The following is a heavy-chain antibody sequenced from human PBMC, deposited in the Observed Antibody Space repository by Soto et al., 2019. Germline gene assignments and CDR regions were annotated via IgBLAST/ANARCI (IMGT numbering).Heavy chain of an antibody. CDR3: AREAGGYYYYFDY. D-gene: IGHD3-3*01. CDR1: GGSISSGDYY. V-gene: IGHV4-30-4*01. Sequence: SETLSLTCTVSGGSISSGDYYWSWIRQPPGKGLEWIGYIYYSGGTYYNPSLKSRVTISVDTSKNQFSLKLSSVTAADTAVYYCAREAGGYYYYFDYWGQGTLVTV. CDR2: IYYSGGT. J-gene: IGHJ4*02.